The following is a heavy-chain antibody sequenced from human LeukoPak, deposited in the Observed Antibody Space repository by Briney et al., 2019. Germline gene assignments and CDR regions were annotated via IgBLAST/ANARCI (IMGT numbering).Heavy chain of an antibody. D-gene: IGHD3-22*01. CDR2: INHSGST. Sequence: SETLSLTCAVYGGSFSGYYWSWIRQPPGKGLEWIGEINHSGSTNYNPSLKSRVTISVDTSKNQFSLKLSSVTAADTAVYYCARDGDRALISWGQGTLVTVSS. CDR1: GGSFSGYY. CDR3: ARDGDRALIS. J-gene: IGHJ5*02. V-gene: IGHV4-34*01.